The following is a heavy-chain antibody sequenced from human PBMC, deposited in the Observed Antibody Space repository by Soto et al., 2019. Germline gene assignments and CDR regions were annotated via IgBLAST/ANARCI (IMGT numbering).Heavy chain of an antibody. D-gene: IGHD3-9*01. Sequence: GGSLRLSCSASGFTFSEYSMHWVRQAPGKGLQYVSTISSDGDITYYADSVKGRFTISRDNSKDTLYLQMNSLRPEDTAVYYCVKVSTFYNILTGYYSTNFFDPWGQGTLVTV. CDR2: ISSDGDIT. CDR3: VKVSTFYNILTGYYSTNFFDP. J-gene: IGHJ5*02. CDR1: GFTFSEYS. V-gene: IGHV3-64D*06.